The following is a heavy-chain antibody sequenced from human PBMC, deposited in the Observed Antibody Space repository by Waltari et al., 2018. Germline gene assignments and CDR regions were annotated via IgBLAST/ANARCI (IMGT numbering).Heavy chain of an antibody. J-gene: IGHJ5*02. CDR1: GGSITSSGYY. CDR2: VSSGGNT. V-gene: IGHV4-39*01. D-gene: IGHD6-13*01. CDR3: ARHRSVHTGYPGLDP. Sequence: QLQLQESGPGLVKPSETLSLICTVSGGSITSSGYYWDWIRQSPGTGLEWIGDVSSGGNTNYNPSLRSRVLISNDTSKNQFSLKLISVTAADTAVYYGARHRSVHTGYPGLDPWGQGTLVTVSS.